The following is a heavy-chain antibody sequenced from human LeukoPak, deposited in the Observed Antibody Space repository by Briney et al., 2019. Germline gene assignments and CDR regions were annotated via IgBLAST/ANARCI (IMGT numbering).Heavy chain of an antibody. V-gene: IGHV1-18*01. CDR3: ARALWDPYYYDSIGPGFDI. D-gene: IGHD3-22*01. CDR1: GYTFTSYG. J-gene: IGHJ3*02. CDR2: ISAYNGNT. Sequence: ASVKVSCKASGYTFTSYGISWVRQAPGQGLEWMGWISAYNGNTNYAQKFQGRVTITADESTSTAYMELSSLRSEDTAVYYCARALWDPYYYDSIGPGFDIWGQGTMVTVSS.